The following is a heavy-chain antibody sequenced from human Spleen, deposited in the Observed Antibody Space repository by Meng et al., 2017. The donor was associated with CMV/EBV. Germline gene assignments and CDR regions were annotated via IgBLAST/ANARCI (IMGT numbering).Heavy chain of an antibody. CDR2: IYSDGST. D-gene: IGHD3-22*01. J-gene: IGHJ4*02. V-gene: IGHV4-39*07. CDR3: AGDLLQIDY. Sequence: SETLSLTCTFSGGSISTRGYYWAWIRQPPGKGLECIGRIYSDGSTDYNPPLGSRAIISIDTSKNQFSLKVTSVTTADTAMYYCAGDLLQIDYWGQGTLVTVSS. CDR1: GGSISTRGYY.